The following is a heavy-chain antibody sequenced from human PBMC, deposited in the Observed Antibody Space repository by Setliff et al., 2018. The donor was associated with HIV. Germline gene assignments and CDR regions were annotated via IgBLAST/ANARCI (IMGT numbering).Heavy chain of an antibody. CDR3: ARGNHHSSGLDY. CDR1: GGSISSYY. D-gene: IGHD3-22*01. Sequence: SETLSLTCTVSGGSISSYYWSWIRQPPGKGLEWIGYIYYSGSTNYNPSLKSRVTISVDTSKNQFSLKLSSVTAADTAVYYCARGNHHSSGLDYWGQGTLVTAPQ. CDR2: IYYSGST. V-gene: IGHV4-59*08. J-gene: IGHJ4*02.